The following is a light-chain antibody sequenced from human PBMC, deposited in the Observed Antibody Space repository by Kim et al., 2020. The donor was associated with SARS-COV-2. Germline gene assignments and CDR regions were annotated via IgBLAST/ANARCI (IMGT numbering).Light chain of an antibody. CDR1: SANIGGGYD. V-gene: IGLV1-40*03. CDR3: QSYDSSLNVVV. J-gene: IGLJ2*01. CDR2: RNT. Sequence: RVTISCAGSSANIGGGYDVHWSRQQPGTAPTLLIYRNTNRPSGVPARFSGSKSGASAALAITGLQAEDEADYYCQSYDSSLNVVVFGGGTQLTVL.